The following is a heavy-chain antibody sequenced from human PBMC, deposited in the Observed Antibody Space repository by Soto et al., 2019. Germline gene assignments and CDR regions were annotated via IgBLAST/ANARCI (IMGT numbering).Heavy chain of an antibody. D-gene: IGHD3-9*01. CDR1: GYTFTSYG. Sequence: ASVKVSCKASGYTFTSYGISWVRQAPGQGLEWMGWISAYNGNTNYAQKLQGRVTMTTDTSTSTAYMELRSLRSDDTAVYYCARDYDILTGYFAPDAFDIWGQGIMVSV. J-gene: IGHJ3*02. V-gene: IGHV1-18*01. CDR2: ISAYNGNT. CDR3: ARDYDILTGYFAPDAFDI.